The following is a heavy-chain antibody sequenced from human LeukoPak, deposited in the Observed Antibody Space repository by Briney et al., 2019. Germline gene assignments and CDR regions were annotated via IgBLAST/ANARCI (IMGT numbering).Heavy chain of an antibody. CDR2: VYHSGST. V-gene: IGHV4-59*08. Sequence: PSETLSLTCTVSGGSMTSHFWSWIRQPPGKGLEWIGYVYHSGSTSYNPSLKSPVSISEDTSKNQFSLKLSSVTAADTAVYYCARANPNWNPPDYWGQGTLVTVSS. CDR3: ARANPNWNPPDY. J-gene: IGHJ4*02. CDR1: GGSMTSHF. D-gene: IGHD1-1*01.